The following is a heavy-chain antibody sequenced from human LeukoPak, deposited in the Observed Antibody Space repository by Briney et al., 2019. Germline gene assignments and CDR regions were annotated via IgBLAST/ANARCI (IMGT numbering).Heavy chain of an antibody. Sequence: GGSLRLSCAASGFTFSSYGMHWVRQAPGKGLEWVAFIGYDGSNRYTADSARGRFTLSRDNSKDTLYLQMNSLRAEDTAVDYXXXXXGXTVTTSNFHMDVWGKGTTVTVSS. J-gene: IGHJ6*03. V-gene: IGHV3-30*02. CDR2: IGYDGSNR. CDR1: GFTFSSYG. D-gene: IGHD4-17*01. CDR3: XXXXGXTVTTSNFHMDV.